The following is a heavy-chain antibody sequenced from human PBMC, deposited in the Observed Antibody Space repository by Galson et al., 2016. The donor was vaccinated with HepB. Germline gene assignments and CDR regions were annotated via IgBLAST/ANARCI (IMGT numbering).Heavy chain of an antibody. V-gene: IGHV3-23*01. J-gene: IGHJ4*02. CDR3: AKASGYSNTWLNF. D-gene: IGHD6-13*01. CDR2: TSNLVDST. CDR1: GFIFSNSV. Sequence: SLRLSCAASGFIFSNSVMSWVRQAPGKGLEWVLVTSNLVDSTYYADSVKGRLTISRDNSRNTLYLQMNSLRAEDTAVYYCAKASGYSNTWLNFWGQGTLVTVSS.